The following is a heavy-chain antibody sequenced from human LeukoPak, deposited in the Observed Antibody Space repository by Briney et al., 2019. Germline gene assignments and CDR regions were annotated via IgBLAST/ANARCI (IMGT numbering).Heavy chain of an antibody. J-gene: IGHJ6*02. CDR3: ARDLNYYDSSGYRIHYGMDV. CDR1: GFTFSDYY. Sequence: GGSLRLSCAASGFTFSDYYMSWIRQAPGKGLEWVSYISSSGSTIYYADSVKGRFTISRDNAKNSLYLQMNSLRAEDTAVYYCARDLNYYDSSGYRIHYGMDVWGQGTTVTVSS. D-gene: IGHD3-22*01. CDR2: ISSSGSTI. V-gene: IGHV3-11*01.